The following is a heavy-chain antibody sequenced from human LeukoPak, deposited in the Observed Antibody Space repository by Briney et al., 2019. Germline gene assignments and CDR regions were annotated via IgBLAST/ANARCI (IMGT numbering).Heavy chain of an antibody. D-gene: IGHD2-2*01. CDR3: AKDLRVIVVTYYMDV. J-gene: IGHJ6*03. CDR2: VSGNGGST. CDR1: GFTFNSYA. V-gene: IGHV3-23*01. Sequence: GGSLRLSCAASGFTFNSYAMTWVRQAPGKGLEWVSSVSGNGGSTYYTDSVKGRFTISRDNSKNTLYLQMNSLRAEDTAAYYCAKDLRVIVVTYYMDVWGKGTTVTVSS.